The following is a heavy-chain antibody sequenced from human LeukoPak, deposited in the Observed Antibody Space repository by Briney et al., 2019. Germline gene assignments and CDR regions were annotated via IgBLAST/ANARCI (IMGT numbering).Heavy chain of an antibody. Sequence: ASVKVSCKASGYTFTSYAMHWVRQAPGQRLEWMGWINAGNGNTKYSQKFQGRVTITRDTSASTAYMELSSLRSEDTAVYYCARDRQERYCSGGSCYLSGGPVFVYFDYWGQGTLVTVSS. CDR1: GYTFTSYA. J-gene: IGHJ4*02. D-gene: IGHD2-15*01. V-gene: IGHV1-3*01. CDR3: ARDRQERYCSGGSCYLSGGPVFVYFDY. CDR2: INAGNGNT.